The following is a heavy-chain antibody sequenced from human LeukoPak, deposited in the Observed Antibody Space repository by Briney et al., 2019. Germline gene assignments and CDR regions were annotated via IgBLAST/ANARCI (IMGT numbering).Heavy chain of an antibody. Sequence: GGSLRLSCAASGFTFSSYGMHWVRQAPGKGLEWVAVVSYDGSNKYYADSVKGRFTISRDNSKNTLYLQMNSLRAEDTAVYYCARDNYSGSFDYWGQGTLVTVSS. J-gene: IGHJ4*02. V-gene: IGHV3-30*06. CDR2: VSYDGSNK. CDR1: GFTFSSYG. D-gene: IGHD1-26*01. CDR3: ARDNYSGSFDY.